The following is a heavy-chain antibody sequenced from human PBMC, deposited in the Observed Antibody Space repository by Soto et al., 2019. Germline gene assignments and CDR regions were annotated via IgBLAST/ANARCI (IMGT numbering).Heavy chain of an antibody. J-gene: IGHJ6*02. Sequence: GGSLRLSCVASGVTFSTYDMHWVRQAPGEGLEWVAVLRYDGSNKEYADSAKGRFTISRDNSKNTVFLQMNSLSADDTALYYCVKEPDVWGQGISVTVSS. CDR2: LRYDGSNK. CDR1: GVTFSTYD. CDR3: VKEPDV. V-gene: IGHV3-33*03.